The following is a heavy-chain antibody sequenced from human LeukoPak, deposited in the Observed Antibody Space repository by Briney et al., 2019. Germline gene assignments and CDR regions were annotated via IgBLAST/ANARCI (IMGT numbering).Heavy chain of an antibody. CDR2: ISYDGSNK. CDR1: GFTFSSYG. V-gene: IGHV3-30*18. Sequence: PGGSLRLSCAASGFTFSSYGMHWVRQAPGKGLEWVAVISYDGSNKFYADSVKGRFTISRDTSKNTVHLQMNGLRAEDSAVYFCAKDRYGSGSYYYTPHFDYWGQGTLVTVSS. CDR3: AKDRYGSGSYYYTPHFDY. J-gene: IGHJ4*02. D-gene: IGHD3-10*01.